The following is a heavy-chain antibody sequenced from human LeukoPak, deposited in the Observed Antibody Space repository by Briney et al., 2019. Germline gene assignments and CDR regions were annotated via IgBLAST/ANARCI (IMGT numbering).Heavy chain of an antibody. J-gene: IGHJ6*03. Sequence: GGSLRLSCAASGFTFSDSYMSWIRQAPGKGLEWVSYISSSGSTIYYADSVKGRFTISRDNAKNSLYLQMNSLRAEDTAVYYCARGYDSSGYYLPYYYSYMDVWGKGTTVTISS. CDR1: GFTFSDSY. CDR2: ISSSGSTI. CDR3: ARGYDSSGYYLPYYYSYMDV. V-gene: IGHV3-11*01. D-gene: IGHD3-22*01.